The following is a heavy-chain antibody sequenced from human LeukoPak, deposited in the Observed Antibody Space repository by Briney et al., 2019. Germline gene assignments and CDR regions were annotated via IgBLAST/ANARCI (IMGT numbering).Heavy chain of an antibody. Sequence: PSETLSLTCNVSGGSISNNAYHWGWIRQSPGKGLEWLGSISHTGTTSYYPSLRSRVTISVDRSKNQFSLSLTSVTAADTAIYYXARXITVFGVTIRYYFDYWGQGTLVTVSS. CDR2: ISHTGTT. V-gene: IGHV4-39*01. CDR1: GGSISNNAYH. CDR3: ARXITVFGVTIRYYFDY. D-gene: IGHD3-3*01. J-gene: IGHJ4*02.